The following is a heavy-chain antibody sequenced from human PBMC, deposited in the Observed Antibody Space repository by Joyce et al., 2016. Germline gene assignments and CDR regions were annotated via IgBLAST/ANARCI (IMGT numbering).Heavy chain of an antibody. J-gene: IGHJ5*02. CDR1: GGTINNYA. V-gene: IGHV1-69*01. CDR3: AKDWSGAVYYPKWLHP. D-gene: IGHD3-3*01. CDR2: IIPLFGTP. Sequence: QERLVQSGPEVKKPGSLVKVSCTASGGTINNYAVNWVRQAPGQGLEWMRGIIPLFGTPHYAQKFQDRITITADESKSKTHMELSILTSEDTAMYYCAKDWSGAVYYPKWLHPWGQGTQVIVSS.